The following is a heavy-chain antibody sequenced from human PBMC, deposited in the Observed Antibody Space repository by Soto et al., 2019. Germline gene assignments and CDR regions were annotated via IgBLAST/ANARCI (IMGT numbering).Heavy chain of an antibody. CDR2: MNPNSGNT. CDR1: GYTFTSYD. Sequence: QVQLVQSGAEVKKPGASVKVSCKASGYTFTSYDINWVRQATGQGLEWMGWMNPNSGNTGYAQKFQGRVTMTKNTSISTAYMELSSLRSEDTAVYYCARWPDGYYYYGMDVWGQGTTVTVSS. CDR3: ARWPDGYYYYGMDV. V-gene: IGHV1-8*01. J-gene: IGHJ6*02.